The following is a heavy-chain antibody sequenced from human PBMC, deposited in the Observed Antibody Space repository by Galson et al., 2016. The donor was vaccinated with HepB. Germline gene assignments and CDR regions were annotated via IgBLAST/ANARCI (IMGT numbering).Heavy chain of an antibody. CDR2: KYYSGST. CDR3: ARRVADDSGKWMFYFDY. Sequence: ETLSLTCTVSGGSISRSSYYWGWIRQPPGKGLEWIGSKYYSGSTYSNPSLKSRVTISVDTSKNQFSLKLSSVTAADTAVYYCARRVADDSGKWMFYFDYWGRGTLVTVSS. CDR1: GGSISRSSYY. D-gene: IGHD3-10*01. J-gene: IGHJ4*02. V-gene: IGHV4-39*01.